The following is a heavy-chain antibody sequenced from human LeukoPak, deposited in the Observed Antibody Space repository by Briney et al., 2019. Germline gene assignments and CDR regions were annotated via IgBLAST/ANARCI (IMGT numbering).Heavy chain of an antibody. J-gene: IGHJ5*02. V-gene: IGHV4-34*01. Sequence: SETLSLTCAVYGGSFSGYYWSWIRQPPGKGLEWIGEINHSGSTNYNPSLKRRVTISVDTSKNQFSLKLSSVTAADTAVYYCARGRFRSPNWFDPWGQGTLVTVSS. CDR2: INHSGST. CDR3: ARGRFRSPNWFDP. CDR1: GGSFSGYY. D-gene: IGHD1-14*01.